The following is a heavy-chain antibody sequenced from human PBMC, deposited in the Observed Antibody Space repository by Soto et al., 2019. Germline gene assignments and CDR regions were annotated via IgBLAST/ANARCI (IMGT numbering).Heavy chain of an antibody. Sequence: KQSQTLSLTCAISGDSVSSNSAAWNWIRQSPSRGLEWLGRTYYRSKWYNDYAVSVKSRITINPATSKNQFSLQLNSVTPEDTAVYYCARAPWEQQLVNYFDYWGQGTLVTVSS. CDR3: ARAPWEQQLVNYFDY. CDR2: TYYRSKWYN. CDR1: GDSVSSNSAA. J-gene: IGHJ4*02. V-gene: IGHV6-1*01. D-gene: IGHD6-13*01.